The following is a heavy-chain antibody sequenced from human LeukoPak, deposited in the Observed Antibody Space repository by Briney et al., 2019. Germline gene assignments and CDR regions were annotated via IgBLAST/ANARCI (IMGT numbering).Heavy chain of an antibody. Sequence: GGSLRLSCAVSGFTFSSYGMHWVRQAPGKGLEWVAVISYDGSNRYYADSVKGRFAISRDTSKNTLSLQMNSLRAEDTAIYYCATYRQVLLPFESWGPGTLVTVSS. CDR3: ATYRQVLLPFES. D-gene: IGHD2-8*02. CDR1: GFTFSSYG. J-gene: IGHJ4*02. CDR2: ISYDGSNR. V-gene: IGHV3-30*03.